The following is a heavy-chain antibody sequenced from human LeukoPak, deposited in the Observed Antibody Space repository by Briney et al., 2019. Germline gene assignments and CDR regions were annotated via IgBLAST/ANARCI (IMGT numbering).Heavy chain of an antibody. Sequence: GRSLRLSCAASGFTFSSHGMQRVRQAPGKGLEWVAVISYDGSTKYYADSVKGRLTISRDNSKSTLYLQMNSLRAEDTAVYYCAKESGSRSYGAYFPHWGQGTLVTVSS. CDR3: AKESGSRSYGAYFPH. CDR1: GFTFSSHG. V-gene: IGHV3-30*18. CDR2: ISYDGSTK. D-gene: IGHD6-13*01. J-gene: IGHJ1*01.